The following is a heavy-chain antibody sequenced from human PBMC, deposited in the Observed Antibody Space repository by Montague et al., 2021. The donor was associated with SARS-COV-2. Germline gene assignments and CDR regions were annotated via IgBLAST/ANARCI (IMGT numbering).Heavy chain of an antibody. CDR3: ARATSVRGAVNWFDP. Sequence: SETLSLTCAVSGGSISSHYWSFIRQPPGKGLEWIAYINYSGGTXXXPSXXXRVTISVDTSKNHFSLQLRSVTPADTAVYFCARATSVRGAVNWFDPWGQGTLVTVSP. V-gene: IGHV4-59*11. CDR1: GGSISSHY. D-gene: IGHD3-10*01. J-gene: IGHJ5*02. CDR2: INYSGGT.